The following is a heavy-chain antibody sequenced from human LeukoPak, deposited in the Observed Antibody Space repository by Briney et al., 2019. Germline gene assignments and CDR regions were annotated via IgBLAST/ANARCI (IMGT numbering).Heavy chain of an antibody. CDR2: IIPIFGTA. CDR1: GGTFSSYA. V-gene: IGHV1-69*13. Sequence: GASVKVSCKASGGTFSSYAISWVRQAPGQGLEWMGGIIPIFGTANYAQKFQGRATITADESTSTAYMELSSLRSEDTAVYYCAREGYYYDSGGYPFDYWGQGTLVTVSS. J-gene: IGHJ4*02. CDR3: AREGYYYDSGGYPFDY. D-gene: IGHD3-22*01.